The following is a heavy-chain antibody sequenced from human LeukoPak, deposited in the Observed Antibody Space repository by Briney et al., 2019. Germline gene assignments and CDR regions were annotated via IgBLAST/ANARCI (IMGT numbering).Heavy chain of an antibody. J-gene: IGHJ3*02. V-gene: IGHV3-23*01. CDR3: AKFGGILTGYPHAFDI. Sequence: QSGGSLRLSCAASGFTFSSYGMSWVRQAPGKGLEWVSAISGSGGSTYYADSVKGRFTISRDNSKNTLYLQMNGLRAEDTAVYYCAKFGGILTGYPHAFDIWGQGTMVTVSS. CDR1: GFTFSSYG. D-gene: IGHD3-9*01. CDR2: ISGSGGST.